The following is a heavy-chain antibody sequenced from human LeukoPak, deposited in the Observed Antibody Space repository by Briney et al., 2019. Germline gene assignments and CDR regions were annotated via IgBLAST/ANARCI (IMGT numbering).Heavy chain of an antibody. D-gene: IGHD3-16*02. Sequence: GGSLRLSCAAAGFTFSGYWINWVRQAPGKGLEWVANINQDGTKRNYLDSVRCRFTISRDNAENSVYLQMNRLRAEDTAVYYCARDGDYDYIWGSYRFEDWGQGSLVTVSS. V-gene: IGHV3-7*03. CDR3: ARDGDYDYIWGSYRFED. J-gene: IGHJ4*02. CDR2: INQDGTKR. CDR1: GFTFSGYW.